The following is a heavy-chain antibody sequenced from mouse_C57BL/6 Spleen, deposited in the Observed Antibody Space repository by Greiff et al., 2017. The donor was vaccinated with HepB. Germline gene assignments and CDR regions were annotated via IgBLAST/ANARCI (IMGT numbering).Heavy chain of an antibody. CDR2: INYDGSST. J-gene: IGHJ2*01. Sequence: EVNLVESEGGLVQPGSSMKLSCTASGFTFSDYYMAWVRQVPEKGLEWVANINYDGSSTYYLDSLKSRFIIPRDNAKNILYLQMSSLKSEDTATYYCARDNYGSSFDYWGQGTTLTVSS. CDR3: ARDNYGSSFDY. CDR1: GFTFSDYY. V-gene: IGHV5-16*01. D-gene: IGHD1-1*01.